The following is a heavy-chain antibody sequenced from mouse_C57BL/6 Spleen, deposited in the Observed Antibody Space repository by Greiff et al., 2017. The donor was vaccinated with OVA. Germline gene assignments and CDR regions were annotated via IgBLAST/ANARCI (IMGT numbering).Heavy chain of an antibody. CDR2: INPNNGGT. D-gene: IGHD1-1*01. CDR1: GYTFTDYY. V-gene: IGHV1-26*01. J-gene: IGHJ3*01. Sequence: VQLQQSGPELVKPGASVKISCKASGYTFTDYYMNWVKQSHGKSLEWIGDINPNNGGTSYNQKFKGKATLTVDKSSSTAYMELRSLTSEDSAVYYCAREGGYYGSSSSFAYWGQGTLVTVSA. CDR3: AREGGYYGSSSSFAY.